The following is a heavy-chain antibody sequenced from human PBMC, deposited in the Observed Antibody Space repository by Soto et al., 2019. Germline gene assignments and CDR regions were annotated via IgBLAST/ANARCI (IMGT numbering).Heavy chain of an antibody. Sequence: SSETLSLTCTVSGGSISGGCWSWVRQSPGKGLEWIGYFCYTGSTNYIPSLKSRVTISVDRSKTQCSLKLTSVTAADTAVYYCAKSHYDSSGYYIIDHWGQGTLVTVSS. CDR1: GGSISGGC. D-gene: IGHD3-22*01. V-gene: IGHV4-59*01. CDR2: FCYTGST. J-gene: IGHJ5*02. CDR3: AKSHYDSSGYYIIDH.